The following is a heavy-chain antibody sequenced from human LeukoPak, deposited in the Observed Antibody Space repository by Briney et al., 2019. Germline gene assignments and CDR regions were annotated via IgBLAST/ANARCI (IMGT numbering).Heavy chain of an antibody. Sequence: GGSLILSCSASGFIFSNYAMHWVRQAPGKGLEYVSAISSNGGSTYYADSVKGRFTISKDNSKNTLYLQMSSLRAEDTAVYYCVKGKGIAVTSLDYWGQGTLVTVSS. CDR3: VKGKGIAVTSLDY. CDR1: GFIFSNYA. V-gene: IGHV3-64D*06. J-gene: IGHJ4*02. CDR2: ISSNGGST. D-gene: IGHD6-19*01.